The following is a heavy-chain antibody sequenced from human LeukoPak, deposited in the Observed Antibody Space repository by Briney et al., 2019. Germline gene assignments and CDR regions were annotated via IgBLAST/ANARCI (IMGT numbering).Heavy chain of an antibody. J-gene: IGHJ6*03. CDR3: ATGFFYFYYMDV. Sequence: ETLSLTCAVYGGSFSGHYWSWIRQPPGKGLEWVANIKQDGSEKYYVDSVKGRFTISRDNAKNSLYLQMNSLRAEDTAVYYCATGFFYFYYMDVWGKGTTVTISS. D-gene: IGHD1-1*01. V-gene: IGHV3-7*01. CDR1: GGSFSGHY. CDR2: IKQDGSEK.